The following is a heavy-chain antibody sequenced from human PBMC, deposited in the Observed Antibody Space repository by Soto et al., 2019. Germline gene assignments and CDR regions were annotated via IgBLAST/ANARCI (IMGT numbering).Heavy chain of an antibody. CDR1: GGSVNSRGFY. CDR3: GRLPDISGWPFDF. J-gene: IGHJ4*02. V-gene: IGHV4-61*08. D-gene: IGHD6-19*01. Sequence: QVQLQESGPGLVMPSETLSLSCSVSGGSVNSRGFYWTWIRQPPGKGLDWLGYMAFDGRTEYNPSLKDRVTISQDTSKNQFSLTLASVTAADTAIYYCGRLPDISGWPFDFWGQGTLVTVSS. CDR2: MAFDGRT.